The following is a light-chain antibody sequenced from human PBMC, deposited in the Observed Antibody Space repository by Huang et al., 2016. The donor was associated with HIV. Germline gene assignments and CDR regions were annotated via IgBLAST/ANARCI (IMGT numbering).Light chain of an antibody. J-gene: IGKJ2*01. CDR3: HQYYNTPYT. V-gene: IGKV4-1*01. CDR2: WAA. Sequence: DIVMTQSPDSLAVSLGERATINCKSSQSVLDNSNNKNCLSWFQQKPGQPPKLLIYWAASRESGVPDRFSGSGSGTDFTLTISSLQAEDVAVYYCHQYYNTPYTFGQGTKLEIK. CDR1: QSVLDNSNNKNC.